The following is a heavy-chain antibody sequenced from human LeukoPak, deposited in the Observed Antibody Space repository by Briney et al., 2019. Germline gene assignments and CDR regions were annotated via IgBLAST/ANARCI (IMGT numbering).Heavy chain of an antibody. CDR2: VWHDGSNR. CDR1: GFTFSSYA. Sequence: GGSLRLSCTAPGFTFSSYAIHRIRQAPGKGLEWVALVWHDGSNRYYSEAVKGRFTISRDNSKNTVYLQINSLRPEDTAVYYCARELFGSGSCPDYWGQGTRVTVSS. J-gene: IGHJ4*02. CDR3: ARELFGSGSCPDY. V-gene: IGHV3-33*01. D-gene: IGHD3-10*01.